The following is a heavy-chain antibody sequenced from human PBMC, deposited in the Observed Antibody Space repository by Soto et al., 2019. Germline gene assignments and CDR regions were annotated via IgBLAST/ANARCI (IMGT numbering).Heavy chain of an antibody. CDR1: GFTFSDYY. CDR3: AREAPSPYYYGSGSCPIDY. D-gene: IGHD3-10*01. Sequence: GGSLRLSCAASGFTFSDYYMSWIRQAPGKGLEWVSYISSSGSTIYYADSVKGRFTISRDNAKNSLYLQMNSLRAEDTAVYYCAREAPSPYYYGSGSCPIDYWGQGTLVTVSS. V-gene: IGHV3-11*01. J-gene: IGHJ4*02. CDR2: ISSSGSTI.